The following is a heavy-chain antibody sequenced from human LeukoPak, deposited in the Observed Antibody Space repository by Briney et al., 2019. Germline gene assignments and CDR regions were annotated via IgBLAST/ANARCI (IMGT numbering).Heavy chain of an antibody. V-gene: IGHV3-21*01. CDR3: ARPSYGGNSPNDY. Sequence: PGGSLRLSCAASGFTFSSYSMNWARQAPGKGLEWVSSISNSGSYIYYADSVKGRFTISRDNAKNSLYLQMNSLRAEDTAVYYCARPSYGGNSPNDYWGQGTLVTASS. J-gene: IGHJ4*02. CDR2: ISNSGSYI. D-gene: IGHD4-23*01. CDR1: GFTFSSYS.